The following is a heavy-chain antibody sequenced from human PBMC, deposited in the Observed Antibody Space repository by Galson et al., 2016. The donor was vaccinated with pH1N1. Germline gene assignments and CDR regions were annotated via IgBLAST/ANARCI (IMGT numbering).Heavy chain of an antibody. CDR2: ISYGGTKV. V-gene: IGHV3-30*18. CDR3: ANEDFGDYDTYYNGLGV. CDR1: GFMFDSYN. Sequence: SLRLSCAASGFMFDSYNMYWVRQAAGRGLEWVAVISYGGTKVEYADSVKGRFTISRDNSRNTLDLQMNSLRPEDTGVYYCANEDFGDYDTYYNGLGVWGQGTTVAVSS. J-gene: IGHJ6*02. D-gene: IGHD4-17*01.